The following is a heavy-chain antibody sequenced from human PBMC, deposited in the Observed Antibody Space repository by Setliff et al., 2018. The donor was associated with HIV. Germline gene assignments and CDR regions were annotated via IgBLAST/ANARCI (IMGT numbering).Heavy chain of an antibody. CDR3: ARDRVGSRHDAFEI. V-gene: IGHV4-38-2*02. J-gene: IGHJ3*02. D-gene: IGHD1-26*01. CDR1: GYYISSGYY. Sequence: PSETLSLTCAVSGYYISSGYYWAWIWQPPGKGLEWIGSIYHSGITYYNPSLKSRVTISVDTSKNQFSLKVSSVTAADTAVYYCARDRVGSRHDAFEIWGQGTMVTVSS. CDR2: IYHSGIT.